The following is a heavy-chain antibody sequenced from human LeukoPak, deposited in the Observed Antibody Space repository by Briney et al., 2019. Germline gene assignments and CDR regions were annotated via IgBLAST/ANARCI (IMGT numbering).Heavy chain of an antibody. CDR1: GFTFSSSA. J-gene: IGHJ4*02. Sequence: GGSLRLSCAASGFTFSSSAMKWVRQAPGEGLERGSYINNVASHIYYAHSVKGGFTISRDNAKNSLYLQMNSLSDEDTAVYYCARDPTPYLRYVHFDYWGQGTLVTVSS. D-gene: IGHD3-9*01. V-gene: IGHV3-21*01. CDR3: ARDPTPYLRYVHFDY. CDR2: INNVASHI.